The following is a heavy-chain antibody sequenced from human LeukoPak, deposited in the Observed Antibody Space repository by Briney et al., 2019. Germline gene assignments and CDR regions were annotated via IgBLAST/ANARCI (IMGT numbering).Heavy chain of an antibody. CDR3: ARRDISSGWSFEY. V-gene: IGHV4-4*07. CDR2: IHISGGT. CDR1: GGSISNYH. Sequence: LQTLSLTCTVSGGSISNYHWSWIRQPARKGLERIGQIHISGGTTYNPPSKSRVTMSIDTPENQLSLTIRSVTAADTAVYYCARRDISSGWSFEYWGQGTLVTVSS. J-gene: IGHJ4*02. D-gene: IGHD6-19*01.